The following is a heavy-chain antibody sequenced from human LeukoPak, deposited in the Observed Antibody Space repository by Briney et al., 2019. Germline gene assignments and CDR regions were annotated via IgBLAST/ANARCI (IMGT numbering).Heavy chain of an antibody. V-gene: IGHV3-21*01. CDR1: GFTFSTYS. Sequence: GGSLRLSCAASGFTFSTYSMNWVRQAPGKGLEWVSSISSSSRYIYYADSAKGRFTISRDNAKNSLYLQMNSLRAEDTAVYYCAELGITMIGGVWGKGTTVTISS. CDR3: AELGITMIGGV. J-gene: IGHJ6*04. D-gene: IGHD3-10*02. CDR2: ISSSSRYI.